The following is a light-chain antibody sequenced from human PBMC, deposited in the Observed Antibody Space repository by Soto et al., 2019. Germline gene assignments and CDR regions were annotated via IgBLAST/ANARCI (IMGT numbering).Light chain of an antibody. CDR2: EVN. CDR3: SSYTSSDSLYV. CDR1: RSDVGAYNY. Sequence: QSALAQPASVSGSPGQAITISFTGTRSDVGAYNYVSWYQRHPGKAPKLLIYEVNSRPSGVSNRFSGSKSGNTASLTISGLQAEDEADYYCSSYTSSDSLYVFGSGTKVTV. J-gene: IGLJ1*01. V-gene: IGLV2-14*01.